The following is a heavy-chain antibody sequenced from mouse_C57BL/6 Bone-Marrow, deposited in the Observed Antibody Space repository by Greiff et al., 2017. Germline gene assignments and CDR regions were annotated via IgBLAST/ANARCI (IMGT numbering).Heavy chain of an antibody. CDR3: AREDYYEGEYFDY. CDR2: IYPGSGST. V-gene: IGHV1-55*01. J-gene: IGHJ2*01. D-gene: IGHD1-1*01. Sequence: QVQLQQPGAELVKPGASVKMSCKASGYTFTSYWITWVKQRPGKGLEWIGDIYPGSGSTNYNEKFKSKATLTVDTSSSTAYMQLSSLTSEDSAVYYCAREDYYEGEYFDYWGQGTTLTVSS. CDR1: GYTFTSYW.